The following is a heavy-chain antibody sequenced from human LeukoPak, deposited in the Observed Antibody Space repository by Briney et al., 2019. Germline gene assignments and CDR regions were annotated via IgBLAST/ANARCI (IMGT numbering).Heavy chain of an antibody. CDR3: ARVSIAARVVFDY. V-gene: IGHV3-9*01. CDR1: GFTFDDYA. J-gene: IGHJ4*02. CDR2: ISWNSGSI. D-gene: IGHD6-6*01. Sequence: PGRSLRLSCAASGFTFDDYAMHCVRQPPGKGLGWVSSISWNSGSIGYAHSVQGRFTISRDNAKNSLYLQMNSLRAEETAVYYCARVSIAARVVFDYWGQGTLVTVSS.